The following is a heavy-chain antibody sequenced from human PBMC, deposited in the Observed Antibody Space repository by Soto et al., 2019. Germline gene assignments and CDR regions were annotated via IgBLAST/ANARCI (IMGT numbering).Heavy chain of an antibody. Sequence: ASVKVSCKASGYTFTGYYMHWVRQAPGQGLEWMGWINPNSGGTNYAQKFQGRVTMTRDTSISTAYMELSRLRSDDTAVYYCARPYYYDSSGYSYDLYYFDYWGQGTLVTVSS. CDR3: ARPYYYDSSGYSYDLYYFDY. CDR2: INPNSGGT. J-gene: IGHJ4*02. V-gene: IGHV1-2*02. CDR1: GYTFTGYY. D-gene: IGHD3-22*01.